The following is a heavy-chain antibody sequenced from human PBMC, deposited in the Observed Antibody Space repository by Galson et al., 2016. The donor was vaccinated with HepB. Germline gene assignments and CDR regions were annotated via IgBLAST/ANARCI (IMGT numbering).Heavy chain of an antibody. Sequence: SLRLSCAASGFSFSTYTMNWVRQAPGKGLEWVASISSSSATIYYVDSVKGRFDVSRDNAKNSVYLPMNSLRVEDTAVYYCTRDGALPGGWVWSDPWGQGTLVIVSS. J-gene: IGHJ5*02. V-gene: IGHV3-48*04. CDR1: GFSFSTYT. CDR3: TRDGALPGGWVWSDP. CDR2: ISSSSATI. D-gene: IGHD3-3*01.